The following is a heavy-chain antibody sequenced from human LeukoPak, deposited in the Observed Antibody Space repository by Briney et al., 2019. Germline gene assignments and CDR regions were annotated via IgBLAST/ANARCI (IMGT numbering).Heavy chain of an antibody. Sequence: SETLSLTCTVSGGSISSGGYYWSWIRQHPGKGLGWIGYIYYSGSTYYNPSLKSRVTISVDTSKNQFSLKLSSVTAADTAVYYCARDGGDYLTHDAFDIWGQGTMVTVSS. CDR3: ARDGGDYLTHDAFDI. J-gene: IGHJ3*02. CDR2: IYYSGST. V-gene: IGHV4-31*03. D-gene: IGHD4-17*01. CDR1: GGSISSGGYY.